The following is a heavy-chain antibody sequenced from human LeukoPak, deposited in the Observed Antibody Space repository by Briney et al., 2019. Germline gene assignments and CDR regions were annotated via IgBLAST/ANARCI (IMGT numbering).Heavy chain of an antibody. Sequence: SETLSLTCDETGGSVGRYYCGWIRQPAGKGMEWIGRIYTSGSTNYNPSLKSRVTMSVDTSKNQFSLKLSSVTAADTAVYYCARNLDDSTWRAIDYWGQGTLVTVSS. CDR2: IYTSGST. V-gene: IGHV4-4*07. J-gene: IGHJ4*02. CDR1: GGSVGRYY. D-gene: IGHD6-13*01. CDR3: ARNLDDSTWRAIDY.